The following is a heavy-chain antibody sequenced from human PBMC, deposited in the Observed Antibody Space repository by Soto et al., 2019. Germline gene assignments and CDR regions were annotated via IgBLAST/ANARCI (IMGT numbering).Heavy chain of an antibody. Sequence: GGSLRLSCAASGFTFSSYSMNWVRQAPGKGLEWVSSISSSSSYIYYAASVKGRFTISRDNAKNSLYLQMNSLRAEDTAVYYCARIFGVVIIYGGMDVWGQGTTVTVSS. CDR3: ARIFGVVIIYGGMDV. J-gene: IGHJ6*02. D-gene: IGHD3-3*01. CDR2: ISSSSSYI. CDR1: GFTFSSYS. V-gene: IGHV3-21*01.